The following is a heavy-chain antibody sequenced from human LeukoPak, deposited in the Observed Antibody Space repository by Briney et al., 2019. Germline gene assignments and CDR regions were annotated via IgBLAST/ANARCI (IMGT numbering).Heavy chain of an antibody. D-gene: IGHD5-24*01. CDR1: GGSISSSSYY. CDR2: IYYSGST. CDR3: ATRSPHMATITIDSAFDI. J-gene: IGHJ3*02. V-gene: IGHV4-31*03. Sequence: KPSETLSLTCTVSGGSISSSSYYWSWIRQHPGKGLEWIGYIYYSGSTYYNPSLKSRVTISVDTSKNQFSLKLSSVTAADTAVYYCATRSPHMATITIDSAFDIWGQGTMVTVSS.